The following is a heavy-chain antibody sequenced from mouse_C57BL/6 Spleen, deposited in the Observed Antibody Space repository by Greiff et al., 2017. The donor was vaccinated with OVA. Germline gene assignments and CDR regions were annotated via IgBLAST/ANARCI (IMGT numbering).Heavy chain of an antibody. CDR2: IYPRDGST. D-gene: IGHD1-1*01. CDR1: GYTFTDHT. V-gene: IGHV1-78*01. Sequence: VQLVESDAELVKPGASVKISCKVSGYTFTDHTIHWMKQRPEQGLEWIGYIYPRDGSTKYNEKFKGKATLTADKSSSTAYMQLNSLTSEDSAVYFCAREEDYYGSSTYWYFDVWGTGTTVTVSS. CDR3: AREEDYYGSSTYWYFDV. J-gene: IGHJ1*03.